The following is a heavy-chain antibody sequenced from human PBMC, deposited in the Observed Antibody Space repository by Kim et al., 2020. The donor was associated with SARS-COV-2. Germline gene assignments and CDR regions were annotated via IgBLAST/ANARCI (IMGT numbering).Heavy chain of an antibody. D-gene: IGHD2-15*01. CDR3: ARDTCSGGSCYFDY. J-gene: IGHJ4*02. V-gene: IGHV4-59*01. Sequence: TPSLKSRVTITVDTSKNQFSLKLSAVTAADTAVYYCARDTCSGGSCYFDYWGQGTLVTVSS.